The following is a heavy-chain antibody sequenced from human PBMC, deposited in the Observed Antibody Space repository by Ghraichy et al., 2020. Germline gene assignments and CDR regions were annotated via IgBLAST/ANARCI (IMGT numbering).Heavy chain of an antibody. D-gene: IGHD3-10*01. CDR1: GFTFSSYG. Sequence: GGSLRLSCAASGFTFSSYGMHWVRQAPGKGLEWVAVIWYDGSNKYYADSVKGRFTISRDNSKNTLYLQMNSLRAEDTAVYYCARDELDYYGSGRVRRCYYYMDVWGKGTTVTVSS. V-gene: IGHV3-33*01. J-gene: IGHJ6*03. CDR3: ARDELDYYGSGRVRRCYYYMDV. CDR2: IWYDGSNK.